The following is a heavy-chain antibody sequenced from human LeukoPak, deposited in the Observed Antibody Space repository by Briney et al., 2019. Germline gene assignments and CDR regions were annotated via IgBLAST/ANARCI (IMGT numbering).Heavy chain of an antibody. D-gene: IGHD5-12*01. CDR3: ARGGGYSGYPGY. Sequence: SETLSLTCTVSGGSINSYYWSWIRQSPGKGLEWIAYIYSSGSTNYNPSLKSRVTISVDTSKNQFSLKLNSVTAADTAVYYCARGGGYSGYPGYWGQGTLVTVSS. CDR2: IYSSGST. V-gene: IGHV4-59*08. J-gene: IGHJ4*02. CDR1: GGSINSYY.